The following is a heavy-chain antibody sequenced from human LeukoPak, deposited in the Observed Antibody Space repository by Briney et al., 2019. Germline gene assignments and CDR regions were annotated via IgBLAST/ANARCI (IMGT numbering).Heavy chain of an antibody. V-gene: IGHV4-30-4*01. CDR2: IYYSGST. J-gene: IGHJ5*02. CDR3: ARVRASITMVRGAGFDP. Sequence: SQTLSLTCTVSGGSISSGDYYWSWIRQPPGKGLEWIGYIYYSGSTYYNPSLKSRVTISVDTSKNQFSLKLSSVTAADTAVYYCARVRASITMVRGAGFDPWGQGTLVTVSS. CDR1: GGSISSGDYY. D-gene: IGHD3-10*01.